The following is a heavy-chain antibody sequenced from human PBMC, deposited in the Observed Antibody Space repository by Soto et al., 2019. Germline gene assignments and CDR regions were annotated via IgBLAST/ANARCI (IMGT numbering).Heavy chain of an antibody. J-gene: IGHJ6*02. CDR2: INPIFGTA. V-gene: IGHV1-69*01. CDR1: GGTFSSYA. CDR3: ASKYYYDSSGYPYGMDV. Sequence: QVQLVQSGAEVKKPGSSVKVSCKASGGTFSSYAISWVRQAPGQGLEWMGGINPIFGTANYAQKFQGRVTITADESTSTAYMELSSLRSEDTAVYYCASKYYYDSSGYPYGMDVWGQGTTVTVSS. D-gene: IGHD3-22*01.